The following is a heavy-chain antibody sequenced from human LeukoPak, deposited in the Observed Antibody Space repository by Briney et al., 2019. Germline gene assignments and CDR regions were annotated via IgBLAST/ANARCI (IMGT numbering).Heavy chain of an antibody. V-gene: IGHV1-46*01. J-gene: IGHJ4*02. CDR2: INPSGGST. CDR3: ARDGIAVAGIDY. Sequence: AASVKVSCKASGYTFTSYYMHWVRQAPGQGLEWMGIINPSGGSTNYAQKLQGRVTMTRDMSTSTVYMELSSLRSEDTAVYYCARDGIAVAGIDYWGQGTLVTVSS. D-gene: IGHD6-19*01. CDR1: GYTFTSYY.